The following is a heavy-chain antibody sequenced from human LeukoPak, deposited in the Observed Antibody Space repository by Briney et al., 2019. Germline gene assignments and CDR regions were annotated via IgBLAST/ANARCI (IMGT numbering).Heavy chain of an antibody. V-gene: IGHV5-51*01. Sequence: GESLKISCKGSGYSFTSYWIGWARQMPGKGLEWMGIIYPGDSDTRYSPSFQGQVTISADKSISTAYLQWSSLKASDTAMYYCARHVSYYYDSSGYLYYFDYWGQGTLVTVSS. CDR2: IYPGDSDT. CDR3: ARHVSYYYDSSGYLYYFDY. D-gene: IGHD3-22*01. J-gene: IGHJ4*02. CDR1: GYSFTSYW.